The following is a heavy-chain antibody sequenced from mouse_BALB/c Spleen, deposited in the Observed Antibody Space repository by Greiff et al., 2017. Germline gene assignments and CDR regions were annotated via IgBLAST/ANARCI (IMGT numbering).Heavy chain of an antibody. CDR2: IWSGGST. CDR3: VYGSSYAMDY. J-gene: IGHJ4*01. CDR1: GFSLTSYG. Sequence: QVQLQQSGPGLVQPSQSLSITCTVSGFSLTSYGVHWVRQSPGKGLEWLGVIWSGGSTDYNAAFISRLSISKDNSKSQVFFKMNSLQANDTSVYCCVYGSSYAMDYWGQGTSVTVSS. D-gene: IGHD1-1*01. V-gene: IGHV2-2*02.